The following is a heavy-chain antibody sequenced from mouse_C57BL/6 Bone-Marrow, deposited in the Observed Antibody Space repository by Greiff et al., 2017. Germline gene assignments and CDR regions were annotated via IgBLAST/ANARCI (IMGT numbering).Heavy chain of an antibody. Sequence: EVKVVESGGGLVKPGGSLKLSCAASGFTFSSYTLSWVRPTPEKSLQWVAAISGGGGNAYSPDRVKGRFTISRDNDKNILYLQMSSLRSEDTALYYCSRQVTTVLATKYFDVWGTGTTVTVSS. D-gene: IGHD1-1*01. CDR3: SRQVTTVLATKYFDV. J-gene: IGHJ1*03. CDR2: ISGGGGNA. CDR1: GFTFSSYT. V-gene: IGHV5-9*01.